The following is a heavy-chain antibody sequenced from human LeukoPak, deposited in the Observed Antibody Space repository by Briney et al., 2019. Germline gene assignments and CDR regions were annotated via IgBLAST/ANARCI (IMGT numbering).Heavy chain of an antibody. V-gene: IGHV4-34*01. CDR2: IHHSGTT. D-gene: IGHD3-22*01. CDR3: ARAPSGYKFYFAS. J-gene: IGHJ4*02. CDR1: DASFTNDY. Sequence: SETLSLTCAAYDASFTNDYWSWIRQPPGKGLEWIGEIHHSGTTKYKPSLKSRITISVDTSKNEFSLRLTSVTAADTAVYYCARAPSGYKFYFASWGQGSLVTVSS.